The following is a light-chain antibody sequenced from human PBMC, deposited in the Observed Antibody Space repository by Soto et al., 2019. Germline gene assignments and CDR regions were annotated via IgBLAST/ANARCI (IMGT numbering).Light chain of an antibody. CDR1: QSVSSD. J-gene: IGKJ4*01. CDR2: GAS. Sequence: EIVMTQSPATLSVSPGERATLSCRASQSVSSDLAWYQHKPGQAPRLLIYGASTRATGIPVRFSGSGSGTEFTLTISSLQSEDFAVYYCQHYNNQPLTFGGGTKVDIK. CDR3: QHYNNQPLT. V-gene: IGKV3-15*01.